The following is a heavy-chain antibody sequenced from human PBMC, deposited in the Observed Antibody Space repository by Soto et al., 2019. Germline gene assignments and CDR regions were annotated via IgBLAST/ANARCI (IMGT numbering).Heavy chain of an antibody. V-gene: IGHV3-23*01. CDR1: GFAFSNYA. J-gene: IGHJ4*02. Sequence: PGGSLRLSCAASGFAFSNYAMHWVRQAPGKGLEWVSSISTSIDATYYADSVKGRFTISRDDSKNTLYLQMNSLRAEDSAVYYCAKDRTVAARDFDYWGQGTQVTVYS. D-gene: IGHD6-6*01. CDR3: AKDRTVAARDFDY. CDR2: ISTSIDAT.